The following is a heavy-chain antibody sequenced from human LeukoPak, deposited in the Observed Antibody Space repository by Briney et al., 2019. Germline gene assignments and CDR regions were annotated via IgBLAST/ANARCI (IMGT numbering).Heavy chain of an antibody. CDR1: GGSISTYY. CDR3: ARDKAHSYGRYFDP. V-gene: IGHV4-59*01. Sequence: SETLSLTCSVSGGSISTYYWNWIRQTPGKGLEWIGHISNGRTDYNPSLKSRVTISVDTSKNHSSLKLTSVTAADTAVYYCARDKAHSYGRYFDPWGQGALVIVSS. D-gene: IGHD5-18*01. CDR2: ISNGRT. J-gene: IGHJ5*02.